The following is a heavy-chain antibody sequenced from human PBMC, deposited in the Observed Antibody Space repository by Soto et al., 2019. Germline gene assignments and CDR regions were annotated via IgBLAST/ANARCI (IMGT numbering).Heavy chain of an antibody. D-gene: IGHD3-10*01. V-gene: IGHV4-31*03. CDR2: IYYSGST. CDR3: ARDPIWFGELLGHNYYYGMEV. Sequence: SETLSLTCTFSGGSISSGGYYCSWVRQHPGKGLEWIGYIYYSGSTYYNPSLKSRVTISVDTSKNQFSLKLSSVTAADTAVYYCARDPIWFGELLGHNYYYGMEVWGQGTTVTVS. J-gene: IGHJ6*02. CDR1: GGSISSGGYY.